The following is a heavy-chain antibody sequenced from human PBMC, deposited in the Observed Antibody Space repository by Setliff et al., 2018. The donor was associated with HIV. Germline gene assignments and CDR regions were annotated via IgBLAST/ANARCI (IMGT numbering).Heavy chain of an antibody. D-gene: IGHD3-3*01. CDR1: GGSINSTSYS. V-gene: IGHV4-39*01. CDR3: ARRHGFWSGSNSNWYFDL. CDR2: IYHTGST. J-gene: IGHJ2*01. Sequence: SETLSLTCTVSGGSINSTSYSWGWIRQPPGNGLEGIGSIYHTGSTYYKPSLKSRVTISVDTSKNKFPLRMSSVAAGDTAVYYCARRHGFWSGSNSNWYFDLWGRGTLVTVSS.